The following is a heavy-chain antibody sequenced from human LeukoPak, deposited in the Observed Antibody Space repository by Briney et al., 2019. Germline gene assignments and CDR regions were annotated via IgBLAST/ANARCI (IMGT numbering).Heavy chain of an antibody. Sequence: PGGSLRLSCAASGFTFSTYWMHWVRQAPGKGLVWLSRINTDGSTTTYADSEKGRFTISRDNAKNTLYLQVDSLRAEDTAMYYCARGGVGSPTVDYWGQGTLVTLSS. J-gene: IGHJ4*02. D-gene: IGHD1-26*01. CDR1: GFTFSTYW. CDR3: ARGGVGSPTVDY. V-gene: IGHV3-74*01. CDR2: INTDGSTT.